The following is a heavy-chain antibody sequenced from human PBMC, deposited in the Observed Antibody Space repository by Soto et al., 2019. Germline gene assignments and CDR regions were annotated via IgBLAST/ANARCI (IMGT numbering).Heavy chain of an antibody. J-gene: IGHJ4*02. CDR1: GFSLTTSGVG. Sequence: QITLNESGPTVVRPTETLTLTCRFSGFSLTTSGVGVGWIRQSPGKAPEWLALIYWDDDKRYSASLKSRLTITKDTSKKQVVLTVSDLDPTDTATYYCAHRVLRTVFGLVTTAAISFDFWGQGTPVAVSS. D-gene: IGHD3-3*01. V-gene: IGHV2-5*02. CDR3: AHRVLRTVFGLVTTAAISFDF. CDR2: IYWDDDK.